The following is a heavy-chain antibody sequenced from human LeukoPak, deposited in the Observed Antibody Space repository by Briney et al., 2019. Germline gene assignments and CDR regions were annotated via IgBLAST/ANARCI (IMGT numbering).Heavy chain of an antibody. CDR2: ISAYNGNT. D-gene: IGHD2-2*01. CDR1: GYTFTSYG. V-gene: IGHV1-18*01. Sequence: ASVKVSCKASGYTFTSYGISWVRQAPGQGLEWMGWISAYNGNTNYAQKLQGRVTMTTDTSTSTAYMELRSLRSDDTAVYYCARDAETLFWISTSCCDYWGQGTLVTVSS. J-gene: IGHJ4*02. CDR3: ARDAETLFWISTSCCDY.